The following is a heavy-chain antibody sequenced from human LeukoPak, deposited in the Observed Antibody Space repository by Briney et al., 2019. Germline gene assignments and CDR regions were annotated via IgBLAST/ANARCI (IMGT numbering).Heavy chain of an antibody. V-gene: IGHV3-23*01. CDR2: ISGSGTTT. CDR1: GFTFTTHA. CDR3: ARGVTYYYDSRGYVSAD. Sequence: GGSLRLSCAASGFTFTTHAMNWVRQAPGKGLEWVSGISGSGTTTYYADFVKGRFTISRDNSKNTLYLQMNSLRAEDTAVYYCARGVTYYYDSRGYVSADWGQGTLVSASS. J-gene: IGHJ4*02. D-gene: IGHD3-22*01.